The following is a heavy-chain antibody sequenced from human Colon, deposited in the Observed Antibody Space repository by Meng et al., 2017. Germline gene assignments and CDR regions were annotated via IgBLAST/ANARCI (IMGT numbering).Heavy chain of an antibody. V-gene: IGHV3-53*01. D-gene: IGHD4-17*01. CDR2: IYSGGST. CDR1: GFTVSSNY. J-gene: IGHJ4*02. Sequence: GESLKISCAASGFTVSSNYMSWVRQAPGKGLEWVSVIYSGGSTYYADSVKGRFTISRDNSNNTLYLQMHSLRAEDTAVYYCARSLLRCHFDYWGQGTLVTVSS. CDR3: ARSLLRCHFDY.